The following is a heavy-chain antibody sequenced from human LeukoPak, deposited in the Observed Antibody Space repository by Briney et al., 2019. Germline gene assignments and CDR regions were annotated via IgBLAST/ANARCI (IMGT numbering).Heavy chain of an antibody. Sequence: SETLSLTCTVSGGSIREYYLSWIRQPPGKGLEWIGYIYDSGSTNYNPSLKSRVTISVDTSKNHFSLKLSSVTAADTAVYYCAKSSGVGATTDQFQDYWGQGTLVTVSS. CDR3: AKSSGVGATTDQFQDY. D-gene: IGHD1-26*01. V-gene: IGHV4-59*01. CDR2: IYDSGST. CDR1: GGSIREYY. J-gene: IGHJ4*02.